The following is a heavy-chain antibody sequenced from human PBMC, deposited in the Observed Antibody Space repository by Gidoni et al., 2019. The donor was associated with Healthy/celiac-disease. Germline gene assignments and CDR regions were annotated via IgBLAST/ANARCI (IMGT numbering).Heavy chain of an antibody. CDR2: IIPIFGTA. Sequence: PGSSVKVSCKASGGTFSSYAISWVRQAPGQGLEWMGGIIPIFGTANYAQKFQGRVTITADESTSTAYMELSSLRSEDTAVYYCARDRIIGVIRLSFGGYYYGMDVWGQGTTVTVSS. J-gene: IGHJ6*02. CDR1: GGTFSSYA. D-gene: IGHD3-10*01. CDR3: ARDRIIGVIRLSFGGYYYGMDV. V-gene: IGHV1-69*01.